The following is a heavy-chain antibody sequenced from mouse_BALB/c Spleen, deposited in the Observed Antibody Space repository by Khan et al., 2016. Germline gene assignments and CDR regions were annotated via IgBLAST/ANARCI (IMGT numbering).Heavy chain of an antibody. D-gene: IGHD1-1*01. CDR2: ILPGSFGT. CDR3: ARRERYGDLRFDY. V-gene: IGHV1-9*01. J-gene: IGHJ2*01. CDR1: DYTFSSYW. Sequence: QVQLQQPGAELMKPGASVKVSCKATDYTFSSYWIDWVKQRPGHGLEWIGEILPGSFGTNYNEKLKGRVTFTADTSSNTVYMQLSSLPSEDSAVYYWARRERYGDLRFDYWGQGTTLTVSS.